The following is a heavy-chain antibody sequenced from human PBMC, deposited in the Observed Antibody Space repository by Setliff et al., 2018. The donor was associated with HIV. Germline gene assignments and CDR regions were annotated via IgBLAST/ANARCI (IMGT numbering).Heavy chain of an antibody. CDR3: ARDRRIFSTLGRGRAGGHFYYYYMDV. D-gene: IGHD2-2*01. V-gene: IGHV4-61*02. J-gene: IGHJ6*03. CDR1: GASISSGGYY. CDR2: IYTSGST. Sequence: SETLSLTCTVFGASISSGGYYWSWIRQPAGKGLEWIGRIYTSGSTNYNPSLKSRITMSVDTSKNHFSLKLSSVTAADTAVYYCARDRRIFSTLGRGRAGGHFYYYYMDVWGKGTTVTVSS.